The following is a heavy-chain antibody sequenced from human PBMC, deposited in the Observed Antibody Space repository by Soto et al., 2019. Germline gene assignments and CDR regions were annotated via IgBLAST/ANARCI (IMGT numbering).Heavy chain of an antibody. CDR1: GFTFSSYA. CDR2: ISGSGGST. CDR3: AKVPGRGYYYGMDV. V-gene: IGHV3-23*01. J-gene: IGHJ6*02. Sequence: GSLRLSCAASGFTFSSYAMSWVRQAPGKGLEWVSAISGSGGSTYYADSVKGRFTISRDNSKNTLYLQMNSLRAEDTAVYYCAKVPGRGYYYGMDVWGQGTTVTVSS.